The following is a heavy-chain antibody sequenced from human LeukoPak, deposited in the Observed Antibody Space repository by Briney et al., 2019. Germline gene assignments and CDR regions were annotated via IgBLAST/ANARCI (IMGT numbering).Heavy chain of an antibody. CDR1: GFTFSSYS. J-gene: IGHJ4*02. CDR2: ITSSSSSI. D-gene: IGHD2-15*01. V-gene: IGHV3-48*04. Sequence: GGSLRLSCAASGFTFSSYSLNWVRQAPGKGLEWVSYITSSSSSIYYADSVKGRFTISRDNAKNSLYLQMNSLRAEDTAMYYCARDYCSGGMCYSVDYWGQGTLVTVSS. CDR3: ARDYCSGGMCYSVDY.